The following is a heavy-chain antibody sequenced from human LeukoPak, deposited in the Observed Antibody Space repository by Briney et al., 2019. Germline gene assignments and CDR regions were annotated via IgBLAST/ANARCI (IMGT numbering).Heavy chain of an antibody. V-gene: IGHV3-53*01. CDR1: GFTVSSNY. CDR3: ARTPAYCSGGSCSSGYYYGMDV. CDR2: IYSGGST. J-gene: IGHJ6*04. Sequence: GGSLRLSCAASGFTVSSNYMSWVRQAPGKGLEWVSVIYSGGSTYYADSVKGPFTISRDNSKNTLYLQMNSLRAADTAVYYCARTPAYCSGGSCSSGYYYGMDVWGKGNTVTVSS. D-gene: IGHD2-15*01.